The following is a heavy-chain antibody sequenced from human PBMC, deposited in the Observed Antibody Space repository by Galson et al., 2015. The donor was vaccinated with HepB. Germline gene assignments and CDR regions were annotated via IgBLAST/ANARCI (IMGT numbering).Heavy chain of an antibody. CDR3: ARAEDYYGSGSLLDY. CDR1: GFTFSSYG. D-gene: IGHD3-10*01. CDR2: IWYDGSNK. Sequence: SLRLSCAASGFTFSSYGMHWVRQAPGKGLEWVAVIWYDGSNKYYADSVKGRFTISRDNSKNTLYLQMNSLRAEDTAVYYCARAEDYYGSGSLLDYWGQGTLVTVSS. V-gene: IGHV3-33*08. J-gene: IGHJ4*02.